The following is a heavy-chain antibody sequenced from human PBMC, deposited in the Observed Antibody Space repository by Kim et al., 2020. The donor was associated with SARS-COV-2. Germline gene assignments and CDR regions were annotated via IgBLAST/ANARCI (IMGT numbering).Heavy chain of an antibody. V-gene: IGHV1-69*13. J-gene: IGHJ3*02. CDR3: ARDPLGGATIRNYAFDI. D-gene: IGHD5-12*01. CDR1: GGTFSSYA. Sequence: SVKVSCKASGGTFSSYAISWVRQAPGQGLEWMGGIIPIFGTANYAQKFQGRVTITADESTSTAYMELSSLRSEDTAVYYCARDPLGGATIRNYAFDIWGQGTMVTVSS. CDR2: IIPIFGTA.